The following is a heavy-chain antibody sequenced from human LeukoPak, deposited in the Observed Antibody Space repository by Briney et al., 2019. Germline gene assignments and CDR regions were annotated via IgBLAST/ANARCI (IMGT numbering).Heavy chain of an antibody. CDR2: INPNSGGT. J-gene: IGHJ4*02. CDR3: ARDPPGVRYGRPISDF. Sequence: ASVRVSCKASGYSFTGYYIHWFRQAPGQGLEWMGWINPNSGGTSYAQKFQDRVTMTRDTSISTAYMEVSSLRSDDTAVYYCARDPPGVRYGRPISDFWGQGTLVTVSS. CDR1: GYSFTGYY. V-gene: IGHV1-2*02. D-gene: IGHD2-8*01.